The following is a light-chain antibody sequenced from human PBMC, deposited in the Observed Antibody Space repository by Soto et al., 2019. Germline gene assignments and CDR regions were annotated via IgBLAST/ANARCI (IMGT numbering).Light chain of an antibody. CDR1: QAIRED. V-gene: IGKV1-6*01. Sequence: AIQMTQSPSSLSASVGDRVTITCRASQAIREDLNWYQQKPGKAPTVLISAASTLESGVPLRFSGSGSGIDFTLTISSLQPEDVATYYCLQDYTFPYTFGQGTKLEIK. CDR3: LQDYTFPYT. J-gene: IGKJ2*01. CDR2: AAS.